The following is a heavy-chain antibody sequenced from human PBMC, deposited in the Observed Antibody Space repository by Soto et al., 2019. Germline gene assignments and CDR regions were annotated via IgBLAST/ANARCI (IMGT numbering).Heavy chain of an antibody. CDR2: ISSSGSTI. D-gene: IGHD6-13*01. CDR3: ARDGLPYSGRMGDAFDI. CDR1: GFTFSDYY. Sequence: QVQLVESGGGLVKPGGSLRLSCAASGFTFSDYYMSWIRQSPGKGLEWVSYISSSGSTIYYADTVKGRFTISRDNLNNALYLHMNSLSAEDTAVYYCARDGLPYSGRMGDAFDIWGQGPKVTVSS. V-gene: IGHV3-11*01. J-gene: IGHJ3*02.